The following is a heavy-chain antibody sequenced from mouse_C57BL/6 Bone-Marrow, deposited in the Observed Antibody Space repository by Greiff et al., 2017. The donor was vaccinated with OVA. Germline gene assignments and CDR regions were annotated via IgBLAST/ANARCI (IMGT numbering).Heavy chain of an antibody. CDR2: INPNNGGT. J-gene: IGHJ4*01. Sequence: EVQLQQSGPELVKPGASVKISCKASGYTFTDYYMNWVKQSHGKSLEWIGDINPNNGGTSYNQKFKGKATLTVDKSSSTAYMELRSLTSEDSAVYYCASRYYYGWGDYWGQGTSVTVSS. CDR1: GYTFTDYY. D-gene: IGHD1-1*01. V-gene: IGHV1-26*01. CDR3: ASRYYYGWGDY.